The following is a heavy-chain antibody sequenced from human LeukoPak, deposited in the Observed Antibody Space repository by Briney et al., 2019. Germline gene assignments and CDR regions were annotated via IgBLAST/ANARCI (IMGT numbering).Heavy chain of an antibody. V-gene: IGHV3-30*02. CDR1: GFTFSSYA. Sequence: GGSLRLSCAASGFTFSSYAMHWVRQAPGKGLEWVAFIRYDGSAEYYADSVKGRFAISRDNSKNTLYLQMNSLRGEDTAVYYCVTDRGYRTSSDFDYWGQGTLVTVSS. CDR3: VTDRGYRTSSDFDY. J-gene: IGHJ4*02. CDR2: IRYDGSAE. D-gene: IGHD6-6*01.